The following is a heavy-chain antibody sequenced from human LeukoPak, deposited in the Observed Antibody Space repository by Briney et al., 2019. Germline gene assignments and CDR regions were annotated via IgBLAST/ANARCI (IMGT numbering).Heavy chain of an antibody. CDR2: INDSGST. D-gene: IGHD2-2*01. Sequence: SETQSLTCALSGGAFSNYYWTWIRQPPGKGLECIAEINDSGSTNSNSSLRSRVAISLDTSKNQFSLRLTSVTAADTAVYYCARGQYCSTTTCYSARRYFDFWGQGTLVTVSS. CDR3: ARGQYCSTTTCYSARRYFDF. J-gene: IGHJ4*02. CDR1: GGAFSNYY. V-gene: IGHV4-34*01.